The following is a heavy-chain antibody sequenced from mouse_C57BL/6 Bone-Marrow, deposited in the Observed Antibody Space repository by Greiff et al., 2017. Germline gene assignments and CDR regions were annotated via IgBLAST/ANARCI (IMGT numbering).Heavy chain of an antibody. CDR2: IHPNSGST. J-gene: IGHJ2*01. Sequence: QVQLKQPGAELVKPGASVKLSCKASGYTFTSYWMHWVKQRPGQGLEWIGMIHPNSGSTNYNEKFKSKATLTVDKSSSTAYMQHSSLTSEDSAVYYCARSEYYYGTLDYWGQGTTLTVSS. CDR1: GYTFTSYW. V-gene: IGHV1-64*01. CDR3: ARSEYYYGTLDY. D-gene: IGHD1-1*01.